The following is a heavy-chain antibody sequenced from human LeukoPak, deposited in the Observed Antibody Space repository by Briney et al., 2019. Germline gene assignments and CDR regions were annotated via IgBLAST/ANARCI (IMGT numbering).Heavy chain of an antibody. V-gene: IGHV3-30*18. CDR3: AKTYYDSSGYYYDDPLDY. CDR1: GFTFSNYV. CDR2: ISYDGSDK. J-gene: IGHJ4*02. Sequence: GGSLRLSCAASGFTFSNYVMHWVRQAPGKGLEWVALISYDGSDKYYADSVKGRFTISRDNSKNTLYLQMNSLRAEDTAVYYCAKTYYDSSGYYYDDPLDYWGQGTLVTVSS. D-gene: IGHD3-22*01.